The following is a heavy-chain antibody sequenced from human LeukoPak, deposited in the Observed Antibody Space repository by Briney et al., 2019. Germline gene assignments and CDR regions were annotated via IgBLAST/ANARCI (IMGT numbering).Heavy chain of an antibody. CDR2: ITGGGVYT. J-gene: IGHJ4*02. CDR3: ARATYGSGSRPFDY. CDR1: GFTFTSYA. D-gene: IGHD3-10*01. V-gene: IGHV3-23*01. Sequence: RGSLRLSCAASGFTFTSYAMSWVRRAPGKGLEWVSTITGGGVYTYFADSVKGRFTISRDSSNNTVYLLMNGLRAEDTAIYYCARATYGSGSRPFDYWGQETLVAVSS.